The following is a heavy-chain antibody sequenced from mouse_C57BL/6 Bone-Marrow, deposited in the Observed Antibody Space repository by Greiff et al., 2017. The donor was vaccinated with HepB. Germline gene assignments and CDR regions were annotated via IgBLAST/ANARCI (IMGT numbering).Heavy chain of an antibody. D-gene: IGHD2-3*01. CDR1: GYTFTSYY. Sequence: EVQLQQSGAELVKPGASVKLSCKASGYTFTSYYMHWVKQRPEQGLEWIGRIDPENGDTEYDSKFQGKATITADTPSNTAYLQLSSLTSEDSAGYYCNKSEKGVYYVDHGCQGTSVTVFS. CDR2: IDPENGDT. V-gene: IGHV14-4*01. J-gene: IGHJ4*01. CDR3: NKSEKGVYYVDH.